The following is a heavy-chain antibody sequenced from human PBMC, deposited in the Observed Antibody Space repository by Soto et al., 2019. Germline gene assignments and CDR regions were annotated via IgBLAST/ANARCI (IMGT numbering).Heavy chain of an antibody. CDR1: GGSISSYY. J-gene: IGHJ5*02. CDR3: ARSVVVKADIPYNWFDP. CDR2: IYYSGST. V-gene: IGHV4-59*01. D-gene: IGHD2-2*02. Sequence: PSETLSLTCTVSGGSISSYYWSWIRQPPGKGLEWIGYIYYSGSTNYNPSLKSRVTISVDTSRNQFSLKLSSVTAADTAVYYCARSVVVKADIPYNWFDPWGQGNLVTVSS.